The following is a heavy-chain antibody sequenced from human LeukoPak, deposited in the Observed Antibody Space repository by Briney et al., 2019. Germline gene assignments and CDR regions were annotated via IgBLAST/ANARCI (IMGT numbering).Heavy chain of an antibody. J-gene: IGHJ4*02. D-gene: IGHD3-3*01. Sequence: PSQTLSLTCTVSGGSISSGGYHWSWIRQHPGKGLQWIGFVYSSGSTYYNPSLKSRVTISLDTSKNQFSLKLSSVTAADTAVYYCARVLEESYSRADDFYYFDYWGQGTLVTVSS. CDR2: VYSSGST. CDR1: GGSISSGGYH. V-gene: IGHV4-31*03. CDR3: ARVLEESYSRADDFYYFDY.